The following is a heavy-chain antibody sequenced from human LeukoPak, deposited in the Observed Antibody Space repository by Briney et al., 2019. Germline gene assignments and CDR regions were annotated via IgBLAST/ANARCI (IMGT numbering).Heavy chain of an antibody. CDR1: GFTFSNYA. Sequence: PGGSLRLSCAASGFTFSNYAMSWVRQAPGKGLEWVSVISGSGGNTYYADSVKGRFTISRDNSKNTLYLQMNSLRAEDTAVYYCAKSSGYDLFDYWGQGTLVTVSS. CDR2: ISGSGGNT. J-gene: IGHJ4*02. V-gene: IGHV3-23*01. D-gene: IGHD5-12*01. CDR3: AKSSGYDLFDY.